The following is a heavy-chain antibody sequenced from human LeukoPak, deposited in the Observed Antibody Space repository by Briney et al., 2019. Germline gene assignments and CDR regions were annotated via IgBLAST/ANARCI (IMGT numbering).Heavy chain of an antibody. CDR1: GGSISSGDYY. V-gene: IGHV4-30-4*01. Sequence: PSQTLSLTCTVSGGSISSGDYYWSWIRQPPGKGLEWIGYIYYSGSTYYNPSLKSRVTISVDTSKNRFSLKLSSVTAADTAVYYCARDLTLPYGMDVWGKGTTVTVSS. CDR2: IYYSGST. J-gene: IGHJ6*04. CDR3: ARDLTLPYGMDV. D-gene: IGHD3-9*01.